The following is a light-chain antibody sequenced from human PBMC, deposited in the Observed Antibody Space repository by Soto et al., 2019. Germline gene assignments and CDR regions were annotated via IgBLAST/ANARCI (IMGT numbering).Light chain of an antibody. Sequence: EIVMTQSPATLSVSPGERATLSCRASQSVSSNLAWYQQKPGQAPRLLIYGASTRATGIPARFSGSGSGTEFSLTISRLQSEDFAVYYCQQYNNCPPYTFGQGTKLEIK. CDR1: QSVSSN. CDR3: QQYNNCPPYT. J-gene: IGKJ2*01. CDR2: GAS. V-gene: IGKV3-15*01.